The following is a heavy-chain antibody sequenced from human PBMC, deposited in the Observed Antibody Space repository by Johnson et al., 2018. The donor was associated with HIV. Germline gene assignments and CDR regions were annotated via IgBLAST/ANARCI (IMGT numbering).Heavy chain of an antibody. D-gene: IGHD3-22*01. CDR2: IYSGGST. J-gene: IGHJ3*02. Sequence: QVQLVESGGGVVQPGRSLRLSCAASRFTFSSYAMHWVRQAPGKGLEWVSVIYSGGSTYYADSVKGRFAISRDNSKNTLYLQMNSLRAEDTAVYYCARDKSSGYFDAFDIWGQGTMVTVSS. CDR3: ARDKSSGYFDAFDI. V-gene: IGHV3-NL1*01. CDR1: RFTFSSYA.